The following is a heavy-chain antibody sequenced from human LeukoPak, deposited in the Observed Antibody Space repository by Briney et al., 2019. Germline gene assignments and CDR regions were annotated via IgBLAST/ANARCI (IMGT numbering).Heavy chain of an antibody. CDR1: GGSISMYC. D-gene: IGHD3-9*01. J-gene: IGHJ5*02. CDR2: IYTSGGT. CDR3: ARGPYYDILTGYLAWVWWFDP. Sequence: ATKSLTCTGSGGSISMYCWGWTRHPAGEGLEWLGRIYTSGGTNYNPSLKSRVPLPVATPKNHFSLKLSSVTAADTAVYYWARGPYYDILTGYLAWVWWFDPWGQGTLVTVSS. V-gene: IGHV4-4*07.